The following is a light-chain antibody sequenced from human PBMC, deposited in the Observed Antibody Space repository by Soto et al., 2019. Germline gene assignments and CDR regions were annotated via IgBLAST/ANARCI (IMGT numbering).Light chain of an antibody. V-gene: IGKV3-15*01. CDR3: QQYGNSPIT. CDR1: QSISSS. J-gene: IGKJ5*01. CDR2: GAS. Sequence: EIVMTQSPATLSVSPGERATLSCRASQSISSSLAWYQQKPGQAPRLLIHGASTRATGIPARFSGSGSGTDFTLTISSLEPEDFAVYYCQQYGNSPITFGQGTRLEI.